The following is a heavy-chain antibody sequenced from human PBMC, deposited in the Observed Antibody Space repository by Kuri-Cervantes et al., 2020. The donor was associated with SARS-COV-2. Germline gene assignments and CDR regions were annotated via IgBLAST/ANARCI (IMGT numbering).Heavy chain of an antibody. Sequence: SETLSLTCAVYGGSFSGYYWSWIRQPPGKGLEWIGEINHSGSTNYNPSLKSRVTISVDTSKNQFSLKLSSVTAADTAVYYCARRDGGLGGWAFDIWGQGTMVTDSS. CDR3: ARRDGGLGGWAFDI. D-gene: IGHD5-24*01. J-gene: IGHJ3*02. CDR2: INHSGST. CDR1: GGSFSGYY. V-gene: IGHV4-34*01.